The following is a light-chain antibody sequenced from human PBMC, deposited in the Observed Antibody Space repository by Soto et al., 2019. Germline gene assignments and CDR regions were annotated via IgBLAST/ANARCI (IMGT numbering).Light chain of an antibody. Sequence: EIVMTQSPATLSVSPGERATLPCRASQSITGNLTWYQQKPGQAPRLLIYDASTRATGIPARFSGSGSGTEFTLTISSLQSEDFAVYYCQQYNNWPLTFGGGTKVEIK. CDR3: QQYNNWPLT. V-gene: IGKV3-15*01. CDR1: QSITGN. CDR2: DAS. J-gene: IGKJ4*01.